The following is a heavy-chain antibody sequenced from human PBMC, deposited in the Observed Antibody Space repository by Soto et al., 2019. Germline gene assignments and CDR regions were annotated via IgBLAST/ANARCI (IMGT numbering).Heavy chain of an antibody. CDR1: GFTFSSYT. V-gene: IGHV3-48*01. Sequence: EVQLVESGGGLVQPGGSLRLSCAASGFTFSSYTMNWVRQAPRKGLEWLSYISSSSSTIYYADSVKGRFTISRDNAKKSLYLQMNSLRAEDTAVYYCARGFRGAFDIWGQGTMVTVSS. CDR2: ISSSSSTI. J-gene: IGHJ3*02. CDR3: ARGFRGAFDI.